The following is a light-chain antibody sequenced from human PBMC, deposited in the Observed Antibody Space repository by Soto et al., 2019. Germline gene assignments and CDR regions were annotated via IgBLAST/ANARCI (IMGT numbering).Light chain of an antibody. V-gene: IGLV2-23*01. J-gene: IGLJ2*01. CDR2: EAN. Sequence: QSALTQPASVSGSPGQSITISCTGSSSDIGSHNLVSWYQQYPGKAPKLMIFEANKRPSGVSNRFSGSKSGNTASLTVSGLQADDKADYYCCSYVGTSTIFGGGTKLTVL. CDR1: SSDIGSHNL. CDR3: CSYVGTSTI.